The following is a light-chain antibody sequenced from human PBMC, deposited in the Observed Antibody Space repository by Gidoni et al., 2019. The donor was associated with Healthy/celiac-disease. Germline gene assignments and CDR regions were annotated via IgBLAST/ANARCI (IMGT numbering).Light chain of an antibody. V-gene: IGKV3-20*01. CDR3: QQYGSSPLFT. CDR2: GAS. Sequence: EIVLTQSPGTLSVSPGESATLSCRASQSVSSSYLAWYQQKHGQAPRLLIYGASSRATGIPDRFSGSWSGTDFTLTISRLEPEDSAVYYCQQYGSSPLFTFGPGTKVDI. CDR1: QSVSSSY. J-gene: IGKJ3*01.